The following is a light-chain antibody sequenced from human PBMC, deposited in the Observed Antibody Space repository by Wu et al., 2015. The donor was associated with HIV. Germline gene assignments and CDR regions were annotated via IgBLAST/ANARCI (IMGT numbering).Light chain of an antibody. V-gene: IGKV1-5*03. CDR1: ESISSW. CDR2: KAS. Sequence: DIQMTQSPSTLSASVGDRVTITCRASESISSWLAWYQQKPGKAPNLLIYKASSLETGVPSRFSGRGSGTEFTLTISGLQPNDVATYYCQQYSTYPLIFGGGTKVEI. J-gene: IGKJ4*01. CDR3: QQYSTYPLI.